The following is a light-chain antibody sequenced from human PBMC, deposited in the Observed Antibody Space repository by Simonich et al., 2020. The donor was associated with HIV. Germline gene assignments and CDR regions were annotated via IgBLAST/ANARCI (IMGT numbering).Light chain of an antibody. CDR1: KSISSY. J-gene: IGKJ4*01. V-gene: IGKV3-11*01. CDR3: QQRSNWPLT. Sequence: EIVLTQSPATLSLSPGERATLSCRASKSISSYLAWYQQKPGQPPRLLIYDASNRATGFPARFSGSGSGTDFTLTISSLEPEDFVVYYCQQRSNWPLTFGGGTKVEIK. CDR2: DAS.